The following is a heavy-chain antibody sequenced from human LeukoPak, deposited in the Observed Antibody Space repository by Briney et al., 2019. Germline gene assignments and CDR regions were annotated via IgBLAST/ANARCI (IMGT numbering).Heavy chain of an antibody. CDR3: ARASFGEIVGPDY. CDR1: GFIFKNYA. V-gene: IGHV3-23*01. Sequence: PGGSLRLSYAASGFIFKNYAMNWVRQAPGKGLEWVSAITSSGGSTYYADSVKGRFTISRDNSKNTLSLQMNSLRAEDTAVYYCARASFGEIVGPDYWGQGTLVTVSS. D-gene: IGHD3-3*01. CDR2: ITSSGGST. J-gene: IGHJ4*02.